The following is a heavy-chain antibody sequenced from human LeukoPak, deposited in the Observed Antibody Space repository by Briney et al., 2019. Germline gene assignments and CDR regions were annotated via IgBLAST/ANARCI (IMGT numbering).Heavy chain of an antibody. J-gene: IGHJ4*02. CDR3: ARDGFTPHFDY. D-gene: IGHD3-10*01. CDR1: GYTFTSYY. CDR2: INPSGGST. V-gene: IGHV1-46*01. Sequence: ASVKVSCKASGYTFTSYYMHWVRQAPGQGLEWMGIINPSGGSTSYAQKLQGRVTMTTDTSTSTAYMELRSLRSDDTAVYYCARDGFTPHFDYWGQGTLVTVSS.